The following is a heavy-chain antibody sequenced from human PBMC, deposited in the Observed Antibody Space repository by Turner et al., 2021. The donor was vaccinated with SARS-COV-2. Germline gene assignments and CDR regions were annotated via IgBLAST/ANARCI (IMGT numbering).Heavy chain of an antibody. CDR3: ARAMVRGVNAFAEYFQH. Sequence: QAQLVQSRAGVKKPGSSKKASGKSSRDTFSSYGIGWVRQAPGQGLEWMVRSIPILGIANYAQKFQGRVTITADKSTSTAYMELSSLRSEYTAVYYCARAMVRGVNAFAEYFQHWGQGTLVTVSS. D-gene: IGHD3-10*01. CDR2: SIPILGIA. CDR1: RDTFSSYG. J-gene: IGHJ1*01. V-gene: IGHV1-69*04.